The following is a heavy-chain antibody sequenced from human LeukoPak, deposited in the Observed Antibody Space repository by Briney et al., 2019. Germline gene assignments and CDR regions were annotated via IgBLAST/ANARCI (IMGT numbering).Heavy chain of an antibody. CDR3: AGHGSGNVMHV. V-gene: IGHV4-59*12. J-gene: IGHJ6*02. Sequence: SETLSLTCTVSGGFLNSCYGSWIRQPPGKGLEWIGYTYYSGSTNYNPSLNSRVSISLDTSKNHVSLKLSSVTASDTAVYYCAGHGSGNVMHVWGQGTTVTVSS. CDR1: GGFLNSCY. D-gene: IGHD3-10*01. CDR2: TYYSGST.